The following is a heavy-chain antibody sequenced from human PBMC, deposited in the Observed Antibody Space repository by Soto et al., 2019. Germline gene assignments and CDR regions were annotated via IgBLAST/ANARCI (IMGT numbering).Heavy chain of an antibody. J-gene: IGHJ6*02. Sequence: QVQVVESGGGVVQPGGSLRLSCAASGFTFSSYAMHWVRQAPGKGLEWVALISYDGSNKYYADSVKGRFAISRDNSKNTLYLQMNSLRAEDTAVYYCARMGLLHGMDVWGQGTTVTVSS. D-gene: IGHD2-15*01. V-gene: IGHV3-30*09. CDR1: GFTFSSYA. CDR2: ISYDGSNK. CDR3: ARMGLLHGMDV.